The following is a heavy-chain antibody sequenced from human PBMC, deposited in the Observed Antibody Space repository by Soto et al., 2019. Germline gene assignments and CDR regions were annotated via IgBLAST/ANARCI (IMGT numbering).Heavy chain of an antibody. J-gene: IGHJ5*02. Sequence: LRLSCAASGFTFRSFTMNWVRQAPGKGLEWVSTISSNSAYIYYTDALRGRFTISRDNAKNSLHLQMNSLRAEDTAVYYCTRDASRDSSARGWFDPWGPGTLVTVSS. CDR3: TRDASRDSSARGWFDP. CDR1: GFTFRSFT. D-gene: IGHD6-13*01. V-gene: IGHV3-21*01. CDR2: ISSNSAYI.